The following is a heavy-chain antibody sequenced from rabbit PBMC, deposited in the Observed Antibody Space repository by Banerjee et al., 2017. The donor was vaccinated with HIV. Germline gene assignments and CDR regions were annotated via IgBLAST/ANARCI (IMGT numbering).Heavy chain of an antibody. V-gene: IGHV1S45*01. Sequence: QEQLEESGGDLVKPEGSLTLTCTASGFSFSSSYWICWVRQAPGKGLEWIACIYAGSSGSTYYASWAKGRFTISKTSSTTVTLQMTSLTAADTATYVCARAGYANGGSGDFDRFHLWGPGTLVTVS. CDR2: IYAGSSGST. CDR1: GFSFSSSYW. CDR3: ARAGYANGGSGDFDRFHL. J-gene: IGHJ4*01. D-gene: IGHD6-1*01.